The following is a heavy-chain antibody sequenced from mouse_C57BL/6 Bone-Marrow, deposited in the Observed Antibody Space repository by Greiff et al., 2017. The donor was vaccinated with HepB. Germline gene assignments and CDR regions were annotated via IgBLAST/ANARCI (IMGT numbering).Heavy chain of an antibody. CDR1: GFTFSSCA. Sequence: EVHLVESGGGLVKPGGSLKLSCAASGFTFSSCAMSWVRQTPEKRLEWVATISDGGSYTYYPDNVKGRFTISRDNAKNNLYLQMSHLKSEDTAMYYCAREDYYGSTWFAYWGQGTLVTVSA. V-gene: IGHV5-4*01. J-gene: IGHJ3*01. CDR2: ISDGGSYT. D-gene: IGHD1-1*01. CDR3: AREDYYGSTWFAY.